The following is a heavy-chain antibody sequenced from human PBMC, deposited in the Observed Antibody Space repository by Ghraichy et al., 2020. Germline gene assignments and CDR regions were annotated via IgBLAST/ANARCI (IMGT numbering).Heavy chain of an antibody. V-gene: IGHV3-23*01. J-gene: IGHJ6*02. Sequence: GGSLRLSCAASGFTFSSYAMSWVRQAPGKGLEWVSAISGSGGSTYYADSVKGRFTISRDNSKNTLYLQMNSLRAEDTAVYYCAKWQNSGSGRYYYYYGMDVWGQGTTVTVSS. D-gene: IGHD3-10*01. CDR1: GFTFSSYA. CDR2: ISGSGGST. CDR3: AKWQNSGSGRYYYYYGMDV.